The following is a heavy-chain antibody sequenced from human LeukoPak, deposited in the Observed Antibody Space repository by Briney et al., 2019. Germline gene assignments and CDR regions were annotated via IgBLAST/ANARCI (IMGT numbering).Heavy chain of an antibody. D-gene: IGHD3-10*01. CDR3: AKDLDGSGSYSPMDV. J-gene: IGHJ6*03. CDR1: GFTFDDYA. V-gene: IGHV3-43D*03. Sequence: GGSLRLSCAASGFTFDDYAMHWVRQAPGKGLEWVSLISWDGGSTYYADSVKGRFTISRDNSKNSLYLQMNSLRAEDTALYYCAKDLDGSGSYSPMDVWGKGTTVTVSS. CDR2: ISWDGGST.